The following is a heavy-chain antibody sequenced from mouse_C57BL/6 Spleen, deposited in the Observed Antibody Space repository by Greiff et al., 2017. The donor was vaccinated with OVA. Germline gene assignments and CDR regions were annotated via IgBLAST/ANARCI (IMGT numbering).Heavy chain of an antibody. V-gene: IGHV1-59*01. CDR2: IDPSDSYT. CDR1: GYTFTSYW. J-gene: IGHJ2*01. Sequence: VKLQQPGAELVRPGTSVKLSCKASGYTFTSYWMHWVKQRPGQGLEWIGVIDPSDSYTNYNQKFKGKATLTVDTSSSTAYMQLSSLTSEDSAVYYCAREGYWGQGTTLTVSS. CDR3: AREGY.